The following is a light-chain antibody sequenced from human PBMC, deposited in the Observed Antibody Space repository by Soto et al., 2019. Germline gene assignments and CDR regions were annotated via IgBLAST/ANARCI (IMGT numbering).Light chain of an antibody. CDR1: GSNIGSNT. Sequence: QSVLTQPPSASGTPGQRVTISCSGSGSNIGSNTVSWYQQLPGTATKLLIYNNNQRPSGVPDRFSGSKSGTSASLASSGLQSEDEADYYGAAWDDSLNGHAVFGGGTQLTVL. CDR3: AAWDDSLNGHAV. CDR2: NNN. V-gene: IGLV1-44*01. J-gene: IGLJ7*01.